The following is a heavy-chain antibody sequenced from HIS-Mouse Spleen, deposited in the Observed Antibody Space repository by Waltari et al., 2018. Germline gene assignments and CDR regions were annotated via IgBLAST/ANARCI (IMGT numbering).Heavy chain of an antibody. Sequence: EVQLVESGGGLVQPGRSLRLSCAASGFTFDDYAMHWLRQAPGKGLEWVSGIMWNSGSIGYADSVKGRFTISRDNAKNSLYLQMNSLRAEDTALYYCAKDRTAVGIYYYYGMDVWGQGTTVTVSS. J-gene: IGHJ6*02. CDR1: GFTFDDYA. CDR3: AKDRTAVGIYYYYGMDV. CDR2: IMWNSGSI. D-gene: IGHD5-18*01. V-gene: IGHV3-9*01.